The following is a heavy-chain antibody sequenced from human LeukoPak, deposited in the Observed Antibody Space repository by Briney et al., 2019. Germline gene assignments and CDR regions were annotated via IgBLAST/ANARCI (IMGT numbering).Heavy chain of an antibody. CDR2: ITWNGDKT. CDR3: ARGLYGDYGGYYYYYMDV. V-gene: IGHV3-20*04. CDR1: GFKFDDYD. D-gene: IGHD4-17*01. J-gene: IGHJ6*03. Sequence: GGSLRLSCTASGFKFDDYDMSWVRQVPGKGLEWVSGITWNGDKTGYADSVKGRFTISRDNSKNTLYLQMNSLRAEDTAVYYCARGLYGDYGGYYYYYMDVWGKGTTVTVSS.